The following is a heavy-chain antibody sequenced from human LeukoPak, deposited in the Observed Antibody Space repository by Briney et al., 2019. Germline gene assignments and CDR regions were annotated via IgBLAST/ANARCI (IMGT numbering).Heavy chain of an antibody. CDR3: ARALSTAARTTQFDY. CDR1: GFAFSTYG. CDR2: IWYDGSNK. D-gene: IGHD6-6*01. J-gene: IGHJ4*02. V-gene: IGHV3-33*01. Sequence: GGSLRLSCEASGFAFSTYGMHWVRQAPGKGLEWVAVIWYDGSNKYYADSVKGRFTISRDNSKNTLYLQMNSLRAEDTAVYYCARALSTAARTTQFDYWGQGTLVTVSS.